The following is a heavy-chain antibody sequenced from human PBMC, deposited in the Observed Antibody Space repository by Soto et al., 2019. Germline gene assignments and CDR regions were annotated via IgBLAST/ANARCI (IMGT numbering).Heavy chain of an antibody. CDR2: IYYSGST. CDR1: GGSISSYY. CDR3: ARGDFWSGYYYYMDV. D-gene: IGHD3-3*01. J-gene: IGHJ6*03. Sequence: PSETLSLTCTVSGGSISSYYWSWIRQPPGKGLEWIGYIYYSGSTNYNPSLKSRVTITVDTSKNQFSLKLNSVTAADTAVYYCARGDFWSGYYYYMDVWGKGTTVTVSS. V-gene: IGHV4-59*01.